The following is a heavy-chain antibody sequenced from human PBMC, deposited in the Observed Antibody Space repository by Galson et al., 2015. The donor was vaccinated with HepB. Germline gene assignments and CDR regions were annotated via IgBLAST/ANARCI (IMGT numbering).Heavy chain of an antibody. CDR2: INPDNGDI. V-gene: IGHV1-3*01. CDR3: VLDTTGRGDY. CDR1: GYTFISGA. Sequence: SVKVSCKASGYTFISGAIYWVRQTPGQRLEWMGWINPDNGDIRSSHNYQGRLALTRDTSANTAHMELSGLTSEDTAIYFCVLDTTGRGDYWGQGTLVTVSS. J-gene: IGHJ4*02. D-gene: IGHD1-1*01.